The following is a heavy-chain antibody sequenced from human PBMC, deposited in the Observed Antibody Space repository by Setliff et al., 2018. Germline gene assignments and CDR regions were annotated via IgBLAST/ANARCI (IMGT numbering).Heavy chain of an antibody. Sequence: GGSLRLSCAASGVTVSAYDMSWVRQAPGKGLEWVSLLDNDGSTYSSDSVKGRFTISRGTSKNTLYLQMSSLRTEDTAVYYCRLWFGELLRDYWGQGTLVTVSS. CDR3: RLWFGELLRDY. V-gene: IGHV3-53*01. CDR1: GVTVSAYD. J-gene: IGHJ4*02. CDR2: LDNDGST. D-gene: IGHD3-10*01.